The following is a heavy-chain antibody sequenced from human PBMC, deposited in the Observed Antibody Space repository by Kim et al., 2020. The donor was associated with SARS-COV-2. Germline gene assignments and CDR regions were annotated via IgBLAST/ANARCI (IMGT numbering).Heavy chain of an antibody. J-gene: IGHJ2*01. V-gene: IGHV3-23*01. CDR3: AKKGIPARAQWYLDL. CDR2: LSDSGGDT. CDR1: GFTFSSFA. Sequence: GGSLRLSCAASGFTFSSFAMTWVRQAPGKGLEWVSILSDSGGDTFYADSVKGRFTISRDNSKNTLYLQMNSLRAEDTAVYYCAKKGIPARAQWYLDLWGRGTLVTVSS. D-gene: IGHD6-13*01.